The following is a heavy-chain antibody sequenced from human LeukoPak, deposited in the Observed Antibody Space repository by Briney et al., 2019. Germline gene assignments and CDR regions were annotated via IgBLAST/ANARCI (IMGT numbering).Heavy chain of an antibody. V-gene: IGHV3-23*01. CDR3: AKDYSGSYQNNWFDP. CDR2: ISGSGGST. Sequence: GGSLRLSCAASGFTFSSYAMSWVRQAPGKGLEWVSAISGSGGSTYYADSVKGRFTISRDNSKNTLYLQMNSLRAEDTAAYYCAKDYSGSYQNNWFDPWGQGTLVTVSS. D-gene: IGHD1-26*01. J-gene: IGHJ5*02. CDR1: GFTFSSYA.